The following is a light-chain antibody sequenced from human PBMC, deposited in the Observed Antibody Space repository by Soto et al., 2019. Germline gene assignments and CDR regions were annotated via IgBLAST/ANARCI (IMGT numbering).Light chain of an antibody. CDR1: QSVRSTS. J-gene: IGKJ1*01. CDR3: QQYGDSPDTDRWT. CDR2: GAS. Sequence: EIVLTQSPGTLSLSPGERASLFCRASQSVRSTSLAWYQQKRGQPPRLLIYGASSRATGIPDRFSGSGSGTAFTLTISRLEPEDFAVYFCQQYGDSPDTDRWTFGQGTKVEIK. V-gene: IGKV3-20*01.